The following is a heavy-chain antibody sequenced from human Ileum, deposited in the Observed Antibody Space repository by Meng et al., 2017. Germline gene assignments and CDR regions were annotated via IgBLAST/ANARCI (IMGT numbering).Heavy chain of an antibody. J-gene: IGHJ4*02. CDR1: GASVTTSHYQ. CDR3: ARDHWGSLDY. Sequence: QGQLQEPGPGLVRPSETLSLICTVSGASVTTSHYQWGWIRQPPGKGLEWIGYASTNYNPSLKSRLTISLDTSKNQVSLKLTSVTAADTAVYYCARDHWGSLDYWGQGILVTVSS. V-gene: IGHV4-61*01. CDR2: AST. D-gene: IGHD7-27*01.